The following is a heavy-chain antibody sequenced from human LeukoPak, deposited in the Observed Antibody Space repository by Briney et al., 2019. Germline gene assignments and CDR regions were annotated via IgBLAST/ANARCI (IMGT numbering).Heavy chain of an antibody. CDR1: GGSISSYY. D-gene: IGHD5-24*01. Sequence: PSETLSLTCTVSGGSISSYYWSWIRQPPGKGLEWIGYIYYSGSTNYNPSLKSRVTISVDTSKNQFSLKLSSVTAADTAVYYCARVGDAYILYYWGQGTLVTVSS. CDR2: IYYSGST. J-gene: IGHJ4*02. CDR3: ARVGDAYILYY. V-gene: IGHV4-59*01.